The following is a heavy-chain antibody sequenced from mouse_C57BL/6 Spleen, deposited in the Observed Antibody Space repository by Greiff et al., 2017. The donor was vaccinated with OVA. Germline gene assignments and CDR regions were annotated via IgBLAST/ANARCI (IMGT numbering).Heavy chain of an antibody. D-gene: IGHD2-3*01. CDR1: GYAFTNYL. CDR2: LNPGSGGT. CDR3: ARFGGDGYHYFDY. J-gene: IGHJ2*01. Sequence: VQLVESGAELVRPGTSVKVSCKASGYAFTNYLIEWVKQRPGQGLEWIGVLNPGSGGTNYNEKFKGKATLTADKSSSTAYMQLSSLTSEDSAVYFCARFGGDGYHYFDYWGQGTTLTVSS. V-gene: IGHV1-54*01.